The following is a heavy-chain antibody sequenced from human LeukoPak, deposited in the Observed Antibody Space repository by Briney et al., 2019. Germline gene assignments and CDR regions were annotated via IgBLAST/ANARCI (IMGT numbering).Heavy chain of an antibody. Sequence: SETLSLTCTVSGGSISSYYWSWIRQPPGKGLEWIGYIYYSGSTNYNPSLKSRVTISVDTSKNQFSLKLSSVTAADTAVYYCASYYDFWSGYHNWFDPWGQGTLVTVSS. J-gene: IGHJ5*02. D-gene: IGHD3-3*01. CDR1: GGSISSYY. CDR2: IYYSGST. V-gene: IGHV4-59*01. CDR3: ASYYDFWSGYHNWFDP.